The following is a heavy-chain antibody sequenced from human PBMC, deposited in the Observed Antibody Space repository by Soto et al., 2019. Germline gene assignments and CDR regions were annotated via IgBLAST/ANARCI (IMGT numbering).Heavy chain of an antibody. J-gene: IGHJ4*02. Sequence: DVQLVQSGGGLVQPGGSLRLSCAASGFSFSSYAMHWVRQAPGKGLEWISYINSASTTTFHADSVKGRFTVSKDNAKKSLYQQTNSLRNEATAVYYSAGDLAHWGPRTQVTGSS. V-gene: IGHV3-48*02. CDR1: GFSFSSYA. D-gene: IGHD3-3*02. CDR3: AGDLAH. CDR2: INSASTTT.